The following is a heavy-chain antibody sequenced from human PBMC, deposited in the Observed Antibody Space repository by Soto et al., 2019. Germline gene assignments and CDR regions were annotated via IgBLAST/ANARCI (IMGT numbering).Heavy chain of an antibody. D-gene: IGHD4-17*01. J-gene: IGHJ6*02. V-gene: IGHV3-48*03. Sequence: EVQLVESGGGLVQPGGSLRLSCAASGFTFSTYHMNWVRQAPGKGLEWVSYIHSGGSTIYYADSVKGRFTISRDNAKNSLYLQMNSLRAEDTAVYYCARDGSTVTTNYHYGMDVWGQGTTVTVSS. CDR2: IHSGGSTI. CDR1: GFTFSTYH. CDR3: ARDGSTVTTNYHYGMDV.